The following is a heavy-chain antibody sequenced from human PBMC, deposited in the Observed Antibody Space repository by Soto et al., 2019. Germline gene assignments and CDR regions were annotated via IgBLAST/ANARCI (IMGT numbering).Heavy chain of an antibody. Sequence: SETLSLTCAVYGGSFSGYYWSWIRQPPGKGLEWIGEINHSGSTNYNPSLKSRVTISVDTSKNQFSLKLSSVTAADTAVYYCARGYPPYCSGGSCTYWFDPWGQGTLVTVSS. V-gene: IGHV4-34*01. CDR1: GGSFSGYY. CDR2: INHSGST. J-gene: IGHJ5*02. D-gene: IGHD2-15*01. CDR3: ARGYPPYCSGGSCTYWFDP.